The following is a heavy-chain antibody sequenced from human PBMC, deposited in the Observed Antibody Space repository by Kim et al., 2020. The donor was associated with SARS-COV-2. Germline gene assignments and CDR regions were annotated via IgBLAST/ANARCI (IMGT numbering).Heavy chain of an antibody. J-gene: IGHJ3*02. CDR1: GFTFSNYA. CDR3: AKCHSNWGNDAFDI. CDR2: IRGGGAVT. D-gene: IGHD3-16*01. Sequence: GGSLRLSCAASGFTFSNYAMSWVRQAPGKGLEWVSYIRGGGAVTHYAGSVKGRCTISRDNFKNILYLQLDSLRAEDTAVYYCAKCHSNWGNDAFDIWS. V-gene: IGHV3-23*01.